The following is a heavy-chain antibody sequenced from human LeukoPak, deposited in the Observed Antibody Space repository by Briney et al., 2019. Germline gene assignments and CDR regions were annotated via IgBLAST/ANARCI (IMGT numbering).Heavy chain of an antibody. J-gene: IGHJ4*02. D-gene: IGHD4-23*01. CDR2: ISSSSYI. V-gene: IGHV3-21*01. CDR3: AKLLSNSGRFLY. CDR1: GFTFSSYS. Sequence: PGGSLRLSCAASGFTFSSYSMNWVRQAPGKGLEWVSSISSSSYIYYADSVKGRFTISRDNSKNTLYLQMNSLRAEDTAVYYCAKLLSNSGRFLYWGQGTLVTVSS.